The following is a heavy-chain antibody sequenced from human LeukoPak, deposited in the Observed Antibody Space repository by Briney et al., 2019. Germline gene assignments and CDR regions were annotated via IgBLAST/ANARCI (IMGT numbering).Heavy chain of an antibody. CDR2: ISGSAGSA. J-gene: IGHJ4*02. D-gene: IGHD6-13*01. CDR1: GFTFSNIA. V-gene: IGHV3-23*01. CDR3: GGSRSFF. Sequence: GGSLRLSCAASGFTFSNIAMTWVRQAPGKGLEGVSSISGSAGSAYYADSVKGRFSLSRDNSKNTLYLQMNSLRADDTAVYYCGGSRSFFWGQGTLVTVSS.